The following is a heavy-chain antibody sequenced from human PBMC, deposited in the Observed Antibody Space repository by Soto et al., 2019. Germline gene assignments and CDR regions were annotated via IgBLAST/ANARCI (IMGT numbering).Heavy chain of an antibody. J-gene: IGHJ3*02. CDR2: IKSKTDGGTT. CDR1: GFTFSNAW. Sequence: GGSLRLSXAASGFTFSNAWMSWVSQAPGKGLEWVGRIKSKTDGGTTDYAAPVKGRFTISRDDSKNTLYLQMNSLKTEDTAVYYCTTEWLLDAFDIWGQGTMVTVSS. CDR3: TTEWLLDAFDI. D-gene: IGHD5-12*01. V-gene: IGHV3-15*01.